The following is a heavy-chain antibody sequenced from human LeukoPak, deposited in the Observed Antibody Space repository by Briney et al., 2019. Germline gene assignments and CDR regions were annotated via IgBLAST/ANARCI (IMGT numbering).Heavy chain of an antibody. D-gene: IGHD3-22*01. CDR2: IDWDDDK. V-gene: IGHV2-70*11. Sequence: SGPTLVNPTQTLTLTCPFSGFSLSTSGMCVSWIRQPPGKALEWLARIDWDDDKYYSTSLKTRLTISKDTSKNQVVLTMTNMDPVDTATYYCARDYYDSSGQGYFQHWGQGTLVTVSP. CDR1: GFSLSTSGMC. J-gene: IGHJ1*01. CDR3: ARDYYDSSGQGYFQH.